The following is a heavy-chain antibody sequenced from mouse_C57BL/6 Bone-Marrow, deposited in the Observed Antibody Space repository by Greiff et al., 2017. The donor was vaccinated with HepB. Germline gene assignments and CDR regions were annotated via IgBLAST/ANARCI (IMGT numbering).Heavy chain of an antibody. D-gene: IGHD2-3*01. J-gene: IGHJ1*03. CDR3: ARRGLYDGYYEYFDV. V-gene: IGHV1-22*01. CDR1: GYTFTDYN. Sequence: VQLKQSGPELVKPGASVKMSCKASGYTFTDYNMHWVKQSHGKSLEWIGYINPNNGGTSYNQKFKGKATLTVNKSSSTAYMELRSLTSEDSAVYYCARRGLYDGYYEYFDVWGTGTTVTVSS. CDR2: INPNNGGT.